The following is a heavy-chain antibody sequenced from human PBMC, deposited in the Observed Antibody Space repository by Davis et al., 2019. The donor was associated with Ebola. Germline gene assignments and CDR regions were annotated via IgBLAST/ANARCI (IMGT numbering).Heavy chain of an antibody. CDR3: TQTVATIDY. V-gene: IGHV3-73*01. CDR2: IRSKANSYAT. D-gene: IGHD5-12*01. Sequence: GGSLRLSCAASGFTFSGSAMHWVRQASGKGLEWVGRIRSKANSYATAYAASVKGRFTISRDDSKNTAYLQMNSLKTEDTAVYYCTQTVATIDYWGQGTLVTVSS. J-gene: IGHJ4*02. CDR1: GFTFSGSA.